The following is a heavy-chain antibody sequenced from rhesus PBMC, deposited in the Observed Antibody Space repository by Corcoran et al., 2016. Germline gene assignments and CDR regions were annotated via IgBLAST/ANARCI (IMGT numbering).Heavy chain of an antibody. CDR3: ARDRRIAAAGTGFDY. CDR1: GGSISSNY. CDR2: IFGSGGST. Sequence: QLQLQESGPGLVKPSETLSLTCAVSGGSISSNYWSWIRQPPGKGLVWIGRIFGSGGSTDYNPSLKRRVTSSTDTSKNQFSLKLSSVTAADTAVYYCARDRRIAAAGTGFDYWGQGVLVTVSS. V-gene: IGHV4-173*01. D-gene: IGHD6-31*01. J-gene: IGHJ4*01.